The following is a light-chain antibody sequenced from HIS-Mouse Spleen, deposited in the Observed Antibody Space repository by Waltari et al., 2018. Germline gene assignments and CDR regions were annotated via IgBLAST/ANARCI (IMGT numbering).Light chain of an antibody. Sequence: SYELTQPPSVSVSPGQTARITCSGDALPKKYAYWYQQKSGQATVLVIYEDSKRPYGIPDRFSGSSSGTRATLTISGAQVEDEADYYCYSTDSSGNHRVFGGGTKLTVL. J-gene: IGLJ2*01. CDR1: ALPKKY. CDR3: YSTDSSGNHRV. CDR2: EDS. V-gene: IGLV3-10*01.